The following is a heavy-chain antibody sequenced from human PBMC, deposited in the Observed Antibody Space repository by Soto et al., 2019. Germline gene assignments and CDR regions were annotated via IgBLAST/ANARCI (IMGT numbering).Heavy chain of an antibody. V-gene: IGHV4-39*01. CDR1: GGSVSNSNYY. Sequence: PSEILSLTCTVSGGSVSNSNYYWGWIRQSPGKGLEWIGSVYYRGRSYSKSSVKSRVTISVDTSKNQFSLNLNSVTASDTAVYYCVSQRTSVLTQAYFDYWGPGALVTSPQ. D-gene: IGHD2-8*01. CDR2: VYYRGRS. J-gene: IGHJ4*02. CDR3: VSQRTSVLTQAYFDY.